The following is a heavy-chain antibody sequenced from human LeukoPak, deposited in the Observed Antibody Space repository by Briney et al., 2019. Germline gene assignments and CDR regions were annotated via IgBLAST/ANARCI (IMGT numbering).Heavy chain of an antibody. CDR3: ARNRSVTTTPGFDH. Sequence: PSETLSLTCAVSGYSIRGDDYWGWIRQSPGKGLEWIGSIYHSGSTHYNPSLKSRVTISVDTSKNQFSLMLNSVTAADTAVHYCARNRSVTTTPGFDHWGQGTLVTVSS. V-gene: IGHV4-38-2*01. D-gene: IGHD4-17*01. J-gene: IGHJ4*02. CDR2: IYHSGST. CDR1: GYSIRGDDY.